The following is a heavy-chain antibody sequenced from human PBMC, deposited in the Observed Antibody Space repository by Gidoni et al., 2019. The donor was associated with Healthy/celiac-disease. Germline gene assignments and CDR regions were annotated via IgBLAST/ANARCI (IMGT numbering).Heavy chain of an antibody. V-gene: IGHV4-34*01. CDR2: INHSGST. J-gene: IGHJ5*02. CDR3: ARGREVIRGGWFDP. Sequence: QVQLQQWGAGLLKPSETLSLTCAVYGGSFSGYYWSWIRQPPGKGLEWIGEINHSGSTNYNPSLKSRVTISVDTSKNQFSLKLSSVTAADTAVYYCARGREVIRGGWFDPWGQGTLVTVSS. D-gene: IGHD3-10*01. CDR1: GGSFSGYY.